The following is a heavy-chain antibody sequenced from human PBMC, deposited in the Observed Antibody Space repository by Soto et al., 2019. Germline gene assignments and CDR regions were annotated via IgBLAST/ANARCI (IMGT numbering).Heavy chain of an antibody. J-gene: IGHJ6*03. CDR1: GYTFTSYD. D-gene: IGHD3-3*01. CDR3: ASAVYDFWSGYYYIGV. Sequence: QVPLVQSGAEVKKPGASVKVSCKASGYTFTSYDINWVRQATGQGLEWMGWMNPNSGNTGYAQKFQGRVTMTRNTSISTAYMELSSLRSEDTAVYYCASAVYDFWSGYYYIGVWGKGTTVSVSS. V-gene: IGHV1-8*01. CDR2: MNPNSGNT.